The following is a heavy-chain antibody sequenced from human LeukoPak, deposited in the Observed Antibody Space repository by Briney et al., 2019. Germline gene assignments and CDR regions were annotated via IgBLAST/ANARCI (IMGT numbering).Heavy chain of an antibody. Sequence: ASVKVSCKASGYTFTGYYMHWVRQAPGQGLEWMGWINPNSGGTNYAQKFQGRVTMTRDTSISTAYMELRSLRSDDTAVYYCARDRRGHIVVVTAIRPLDYWGQGTLVTVSS. CDR1: GYTFTGYY. CDR3: ARDRRGHIVVVTAIRPLDY. D-gene: IGHD2-21*02. CDR2: INPNSGGT. V-gene: IGHV1-2*02. J-gene: IGHJ4*02.